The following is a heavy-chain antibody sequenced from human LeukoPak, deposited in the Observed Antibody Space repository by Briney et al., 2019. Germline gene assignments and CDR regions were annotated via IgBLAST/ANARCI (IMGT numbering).Heavy chain of an antibody. V-gene: IGHV4-59*01. CDR1: GGSISSYY. CDR3: ARSPRDILTGYYISYYYGMDV. Sequence: PSETLSLTCTVSGGSISSYYWSWIRQPPGKGLEWIGYIYYGGSTNYNPSLKSRVTTSVDTSKNQFSLKLSSVTAADTAVYYCARSPRDILTGYYISYYYGMDVWGQGTTVTVSS. CDR2: IYYGGST. J-gene: IGHJ6*02. D-gene: IGHD3-9*01.